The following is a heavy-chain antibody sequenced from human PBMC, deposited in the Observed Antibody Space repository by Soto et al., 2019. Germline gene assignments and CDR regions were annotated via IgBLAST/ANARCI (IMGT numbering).Heavy chain of an antibody. CDR1: GYTFTSYY. J-gene: IGHJ6*02. CDR2: INPSGGST. V-gene: IGHV1-46*01. CDR3: ARDXQANYYDSSGPSVGMDV. D-gene: IGHD3-22*01. Sequence: ASVKVSCKASGYTFTSYYMHWVRQAPGQGLEWMGIINPSGGSTSYAQKFQGRVTMTRDTSTSTVYMELSSLRSEDTAVYYCARDXQANYYDSSGPSVGMDVWGQGTTVTVSS.